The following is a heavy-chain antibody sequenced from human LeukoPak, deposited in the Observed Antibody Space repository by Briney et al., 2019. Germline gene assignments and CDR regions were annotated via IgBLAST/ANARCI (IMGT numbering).Heavy chain of an antibody. CDR3: ARDWGSWDFDY. J-gene: IGHJ4*02. D-gene: IGHD3-16*01. Sequence: GGSLRLSCAASGFTFSTYNMNWVRQAPGKGLECVSYISSSSSTIYYADSVKGRFTISRDNAKKSLYLQMNNLRAEDTAVYYCARDWGSWDFDYWGRGTLVTVSS. V-gene: IGHV3-48*01. CDR2: ISSSSSTI. CDR1: GFTFSTYN.